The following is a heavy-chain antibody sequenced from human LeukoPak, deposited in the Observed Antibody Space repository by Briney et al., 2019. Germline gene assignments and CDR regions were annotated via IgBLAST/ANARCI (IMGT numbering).Heavy chain of an antibody. V-gene: IGHV1-18*04. CDR1: GYTFTSYY. CDR3: ARDCSSTVCPKTGDY. J-gene: IGHJ4*02. D-gene: IGHD2-2*01. Sequence: ASVKVSCKASGYTFTSYYMHWVRQAPGQGLEWMGWISAYNGNTNYAQKLQGRVTLTTDTSTSTAYMELRSLRSDDTAVYYCARDCSSTVCPKTGDYWGQGTLVTVSS. CDR2: ISAYNGNT.